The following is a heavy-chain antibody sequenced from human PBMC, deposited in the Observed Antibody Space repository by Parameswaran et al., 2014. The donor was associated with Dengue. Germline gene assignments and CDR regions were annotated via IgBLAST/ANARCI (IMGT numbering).Heavy chain of an antibody. J-gene: IGHJ6*02. Sequence: WVRQAPGQGLEWMGWISAYNGNTNYAQKLQGRVTMTTDTSTSTAYMELRSLRSDDTAVYYCARVYYDSSGRHRNYGMDVWGQGTTVTVSS. CDR2: ISAYNGNT. CDR3: ARVYYDSSGRHRNYGMDV. D-gene: IGHD3-22*01. V-gene: IGHV1-18*01.